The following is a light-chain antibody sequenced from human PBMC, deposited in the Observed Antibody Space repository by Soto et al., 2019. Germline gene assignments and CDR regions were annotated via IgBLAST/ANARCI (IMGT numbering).Light chain of an antibody. V-gene: IGLV1-44*01. CDR2: NND. CDR3: AAWDDSLNGL. CDR1: SSNIGTNT. Sequence: QSVLTQPPSASGTPGQRVTISCSGSSSNIGTNTVNWYQLLPGAAPKLLIYNNDQRPSGVPDRFSGSKSGTSASLAISGLQSEDEAEYYCAAWDDSLNGLFGGGTKLTFL. J-gene: IGLJ2*01.